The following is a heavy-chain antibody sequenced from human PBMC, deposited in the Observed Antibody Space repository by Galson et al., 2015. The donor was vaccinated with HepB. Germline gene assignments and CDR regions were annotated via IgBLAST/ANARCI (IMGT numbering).Heavy chain of an antibody. Sequence: SLRLSCAASGFTFSSYAMSWVRQAPGKGLEWVSLITGSGGRINYADSVKGRFAISRDSSKNTLYLQMNSLRAEDTAVYYCARVRDYANTSDDWGQGTLVTVSS. D-gene: IGHD4-17*01. CDR2: ITGSGGRI. J-gene: IGHJ4*02. CDR1: GFTFSSYA. CDR3: ARVRDYANTSDD. V-gene: IGHV3-23*01.